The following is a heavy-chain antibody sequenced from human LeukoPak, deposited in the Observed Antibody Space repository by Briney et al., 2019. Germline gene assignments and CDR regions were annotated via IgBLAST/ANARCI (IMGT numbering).Heavy chain of an antibody. CDR3: ARVGGYYDSSGYYSSRPFDY. CDR1: GYTFTGYY. J-gene: IGHJ4*02. Sequence: ASVKVSCKASGYTFTGYYMHWVRQAPGQGLEWMGWINPNSGGTNYAQKLQDRVTMTTDTSTSTAYMELRSLRSDDTAVYYCARVGGYYDSSGYYSSRPFDYWGQGTLVTVSS. D-gene: IGHD3-22*01. V-gene: IGHV1-2*02. CDR2: INPNSGGT.